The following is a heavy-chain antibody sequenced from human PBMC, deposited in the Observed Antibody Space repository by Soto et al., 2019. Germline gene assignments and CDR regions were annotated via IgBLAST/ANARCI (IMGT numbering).Heavy chain of an antibody. J-gene: IGHJ6*02. D-gene: IGHD5-18*01. Sequence: QLQLQESGSGLVKPSQTLSLTCAVSGGSISSGGYSWSWIRQPPGKGLEWIGYIYHSGSTYYNPSLKSRVTIAVDRSKNQFSLKLSSVTAAETAVYYCARGLGETAMVTGGEDYYGMDVWGQGTTVTVSS. CDR1: GGSISSGGYS. CDR3: ARGLGETAMVTGGEDYYGMDV. V-gene: IGHV4-30-2*01. CDR2: IYHSGST.